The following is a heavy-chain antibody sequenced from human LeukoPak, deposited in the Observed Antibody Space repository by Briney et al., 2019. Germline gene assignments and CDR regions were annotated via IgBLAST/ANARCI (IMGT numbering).Heavy chain of an antibody. CDR3: ANTIAVAGIDAFDI. D-gene: IGHD6-19*01. Sequence: PSETLSLTCAVYGGSFSGYYWSWIRQPPGKGLEWIGEINHSGSTNYNPSLKSRVTISVGTSKNQFSLKLSSVTAADTAVYCCANTIAVAGIDAFDIWGQGTMVTVSS. V-gene: IGHV4-34*01. CDR1: GGSFSGYY. J-gene: IGHJ3*02. CDR2: INHSGST.